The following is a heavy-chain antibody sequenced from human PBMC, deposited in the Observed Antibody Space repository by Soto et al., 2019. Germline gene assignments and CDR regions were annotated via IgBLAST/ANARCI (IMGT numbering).Heavy chain of an antibody. J-gene: IGHJ6*02. D-gene: IGHD5-18*01. CDR3: ARRGGYSYGSPYYYYGMDV. CDR1: GYTFTSYY. Sequence: QVQLVQSGVEVKKPGASVKVSCKASGYTFTSYYMHWVRQAPGQGLEWMGIINPSGGSTSYAQKFQGRVTMTRDTSTSTVYMELSSMRSEDTAVYYCARRGGYSYGSPYYYYGMDVWGQGTTVTVSS. V-gene: IGHV1-46*01. CDR2: INPSGGST.